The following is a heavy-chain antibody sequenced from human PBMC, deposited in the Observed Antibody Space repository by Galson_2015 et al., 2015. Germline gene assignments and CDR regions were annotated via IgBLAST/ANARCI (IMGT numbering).Heavy chain of an antibody. CDR2: ISWDGGAT. CDR1: GFTFDDYA. Sequence: SLRLSCAASGFTFDDYAMHWVRQAPGKGLEWVSLISWDGGATYYADSVKGRFTISRDSSKNSLYLQMNSLRAEDTALYYCARDNFRHGFAGQHDYWGQGTLVTVSS. J-gene: IGHJ4*02. D-gene: IGHD1-1*01. V-gene: IGHV3-43D*03. CDR3: ARDNFRHGFAGQHDY.